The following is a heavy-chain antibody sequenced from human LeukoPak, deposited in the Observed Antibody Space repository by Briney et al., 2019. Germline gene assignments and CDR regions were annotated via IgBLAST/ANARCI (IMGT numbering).Heavy chain of an antibody. Sequence: PSETLSLTCTVSGGSISRDNYFWGWIRQPPGKGLEWIGSIFHSGSTYYNPSLKSRVTISVDTSKNQSSLKVTSVTAADTAVYYCARGGGSYRPDNWFDPWGQGTLVTVSS. CDR3: ARGGGSYRPDNWFDP. CDR1: GGSISRDNYF. CDR2: IFHSGST. J-gene: IGHJ5*02. D-gene: IGHD1-26*01. V-gene: IGHV4-39*07.